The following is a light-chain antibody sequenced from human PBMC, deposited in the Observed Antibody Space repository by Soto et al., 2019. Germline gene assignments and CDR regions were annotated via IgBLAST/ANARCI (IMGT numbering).Light chain of an antibody. V-gene: IGKV1-27*01. CDR3: QKYNSAPHT. CDR1: QGISNY. Sequence: DIQMTQSPSSLSSSVGDRVTITCRASQGISNYLAWYQQKPGEDPKLLIYAASTLPSGVPSRFSGSGSGTDFTLTISSLQPEDVATYYCQKYNSAPHTFGQGTKLEIK. CDR2: AAS. J-gene: IGKJ2*01.